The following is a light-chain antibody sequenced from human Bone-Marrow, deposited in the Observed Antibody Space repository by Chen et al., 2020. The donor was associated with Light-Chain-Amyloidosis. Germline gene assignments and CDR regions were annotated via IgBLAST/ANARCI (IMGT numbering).Light chain of an antibody. CDR1: ALPKQH. CDR2: KDT. J-gene: IGLJ3*02. Sequence: SYELTQPPSVSVSPGQTVRITCSGDALPKQHAYWYQQRPGQAPVLIIYKDTVRPSGIPERISGSGSGTIVTLTISGVQAEDEADYYCQSADVTGSYVMFGGGTKLTVL. V-gene: IGLV3-25*03. CDR3: QSADVTGSYVM.